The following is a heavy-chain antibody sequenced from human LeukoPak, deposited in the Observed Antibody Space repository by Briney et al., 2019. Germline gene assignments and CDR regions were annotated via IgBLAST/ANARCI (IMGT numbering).Heavy chain of an antibody. J-gene: IGHJ5*02. CDR1: GYTFTRYG. CDR2: IGAYNGNT. Sequence: ASVKVSCKASGYTFTRYGMIWVRQAPGQGLEWIGWIGAYNGNTNYAQSLQGRVTITTHTYTSTVHKEQRSLRSDDTAVYYCARVMARGPHNWFDPWGQGTLVTVSS. CDR3: ARVMARGPHNWFDP. V-gene: IGHV1-18*01. D-gene: IGHD3-10*01.